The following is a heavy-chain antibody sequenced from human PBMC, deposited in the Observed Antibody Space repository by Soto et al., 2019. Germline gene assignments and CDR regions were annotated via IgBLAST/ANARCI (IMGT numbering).Heavy chain of an antibody. CDR2: IYSGGST. CDR3: ARANPGYCSGGSCYGLDY. J-gene: IGHJ4*02. CDR1: GFRVSSNY. Sequence: PGGSLRLSCAASGFRVSSNYMSWVRPAPGKGLEWVSVIYSGGSTYYADSVKGRFIISRDNSNNTLYLQMNSLRAEDTAVYYCARANPGYCSGGSCYGLDYWGQGTLVTVSA. D-gene: IGHD2-15*01. V-gene: IGHV3-66*01.